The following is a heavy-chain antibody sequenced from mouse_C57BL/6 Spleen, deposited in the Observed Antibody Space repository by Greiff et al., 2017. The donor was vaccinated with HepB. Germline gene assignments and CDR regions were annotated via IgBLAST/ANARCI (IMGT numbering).Heavy chain of an antibody. CDR3: AILVPQDWDYFDY. D-gene: IGHD3-2*02. CDR2: IYPGSGST. Sequence: QVQLQQPGAELVKPGASVKMSCKASGYTFTSYWITWVKQRPGQGLEWIGDIYPGSGSTNYNEKFKSKATLTVDTSSSPAYMQLSSLTSEYSAVYYCAILVPQDWDYFDYWGQGTTLTVSS. J-gene: IGHJ2*01. CDR1: GYTFTSYW. V-gene: IGHV1-55*01.